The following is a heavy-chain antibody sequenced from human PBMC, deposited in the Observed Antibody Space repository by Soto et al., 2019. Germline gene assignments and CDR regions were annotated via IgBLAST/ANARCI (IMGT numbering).Heavy chain of an antibody. J-gene: IGHJ5*02. D-gene: IGHD6-19*01. V-gene: IGHV4-34*01. Sequence: QVQLQQWGAGLLKPSETLSLTCAVYGGSFSGYYWSWIRQPPGKGLEWIGEINHSGSTNYNPSLKSRVTISVDTSKNQCSLKLSSVTAADTAVYYCATLLRYSSGWYGGYWFDPWGQGTLVTVSS. CDR1: GGSFSGYY. CDR2: INHSGST. CDR3: ATLLRYSSGWYGGYWFDP.